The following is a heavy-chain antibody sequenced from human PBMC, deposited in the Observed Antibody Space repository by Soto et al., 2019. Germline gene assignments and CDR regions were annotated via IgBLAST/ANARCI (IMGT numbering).Heavy chain of an antibody. D-gene: IGHD5-12*01. CDR3: ARGGEYGGFCYFDY. V-gene: IGHV1-8*01. CDR1: WYTFINDD. Sequence: SVQVSFKASWYTFINDDINWVRQAPGQGLEWMGWMTPSSGDTDHAQKFQGRLTLTRDTSISTAYMELSSLRSEDTAVYYCARGGEYGGFCYFDYWGQGALVTVSS. CDR2: MTPSSGDT. J-gene: IGHJ4*02.